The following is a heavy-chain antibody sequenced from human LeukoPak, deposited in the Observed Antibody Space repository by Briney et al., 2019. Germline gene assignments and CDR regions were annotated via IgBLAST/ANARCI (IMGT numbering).Heavy chain of an antibody. D-gene: IGHD3-16*01. CDR3: AKDRLGLAPTFDY. CDR1: GYAFTSYY. Sequence: ASVKVSCKASGYAFTSYYMHWVRQAPGQGLEWMGWISAYNGNTNYAQKLQGRVTMTTDTSTSTAYMELRSLRSDDTAVYYCAKDRLGLAPTFDYWGQGTLVTVSS. V-gene: IGHV1-18*04. CDR2: ISAYNGNT. J-gene: IGHJ4*02.